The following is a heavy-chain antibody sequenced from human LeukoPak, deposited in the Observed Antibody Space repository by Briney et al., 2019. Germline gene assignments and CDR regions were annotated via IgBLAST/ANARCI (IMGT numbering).Heavy chain of an antibody. CDR3: ARGPRITIFGVVIIRFDY. J-gene: IGHJ4*02. V-gene: IGHV4-34*01. Sequence: SETLSLTCAIYGGSFSGYYWSWIRQPPGKGLEWIGEINHSGSTNYNPSLKSRVTISVDTSKNQFSLKLSSVTAADTAVHYCARGPRITIFGVVIIRFDYWGQGTLVTVSS. CDR2: INHSGST. CDR1: GGSFSGYY. D-gene: IGHD3-3*01.